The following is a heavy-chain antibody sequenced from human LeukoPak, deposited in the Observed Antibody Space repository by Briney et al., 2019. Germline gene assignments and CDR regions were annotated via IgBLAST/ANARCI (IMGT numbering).Heavy chain of an antibody. CDR2: ISRAGDRT. Sequence: GGSLRLSCVGSGFIFSSYDMGWVRQAPGKGLEWVSSISRAGDRTYYEDSVKGRFTISRDNSGNTMYLQMNSLRAEDTAVYYCARGESFAFDVWGQGTMVTVSS. CDR3: ARGESFAFDV. J-gene: IGHJ3*01. CDR1: GFIFSSYD. V-gene: IGHV3-23*01.